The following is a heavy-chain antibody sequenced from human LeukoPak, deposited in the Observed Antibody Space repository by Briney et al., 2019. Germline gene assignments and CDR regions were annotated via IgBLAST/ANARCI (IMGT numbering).Heavy chain of an antibody. D-gene: IGHD2-2*01. Sequence: GGSLRLSCTASGFTFGDYAMSWVRQAPGKGLEWVAFIRSKAYGGTTEYAASVKGRFTISRDDSKSIAYLQMNSLKTEDTAVYYYTRDLCSSTSCYAPFDYWGQGTLVTVSS. CDR3: TRDLCSSTSCYAPFDY. J-gene: IGHJ4*02. CDR1: GFTFGDYA. V-gene: IGHV3-49*04. CDR2: IRSKAYGGTT.